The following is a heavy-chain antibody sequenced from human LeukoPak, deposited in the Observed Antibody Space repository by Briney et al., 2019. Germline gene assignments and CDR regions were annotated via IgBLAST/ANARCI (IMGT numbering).Heavy chain of an antibody. Sequence: SETLSLTCIVSGDSITNHYWSLIRRLPGKGLEWIGYIYYNGIINYNPSLKSRVTISVDTSRNQFSMKLNSVTAADTAVYYCAGSGGLANTGEVFDYWGQGTLVTVSS. V-gene: IGHV4-59*11. CDR2: IYYNGII. CDR1: GDSITNHY. J-gene: IGHJ4*02. CDR3: AGSGGLANTGEVFDY. D-gene: IGHD3-10*01.